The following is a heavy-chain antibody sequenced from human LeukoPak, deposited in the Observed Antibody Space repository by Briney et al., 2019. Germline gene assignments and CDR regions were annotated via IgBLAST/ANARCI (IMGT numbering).Heavy chain of an antibody. CDR2: ISSSSSYI. D-gene: IGHD2-15*01. Sequence: GGSLRLSCAASGFTFSGYSMNWVRQAPGKGLEWVSSISSSSSYIYYADSVKGRFTISRDNAKNSLYLQMNSLRAEDTAVYYCARESVAGAFDIWGQGTMVTVSS. CDR1: GFTFSGYS. CDR3: ARESVAGAFDI. V-gene: IGHV3-21*01. J-gene: IGHJ3*02.